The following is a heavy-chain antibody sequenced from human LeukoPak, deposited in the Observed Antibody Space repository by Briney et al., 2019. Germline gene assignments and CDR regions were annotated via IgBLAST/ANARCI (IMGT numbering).Heavy chain of an antibody. J-gene: IGHJ3*02. CDR2: IKEDGSQK. Sequence: PGGSLRLSXAASRFTFSTSWMTWVRQPPGKGLEWVATIKEDGSQKDYEDSVKGRFTMSRDNVKNSLYLQMDSLRAEDTAVYFCARNLAYNAFDIWGQGTMVTVSS. CDR1: RFTFSTSW. V-gene: IGHV3-7*01. D-gene: IGHD1-1*01. CDR3: ARNLAYNAFDI.